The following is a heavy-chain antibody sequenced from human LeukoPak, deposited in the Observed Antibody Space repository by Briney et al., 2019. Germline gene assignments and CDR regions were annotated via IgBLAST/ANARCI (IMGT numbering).Heavy chain of an antibody. CDR1: GGSISSYY. CDR3: ARDSVVPGTGMDV. Sequence: SETLSLTCTVSGGSISSYYWSWIRQPPGKGLEWIGYIYYSGSTYYNPSLKSRVTISVDTSKNQFSLKLSSVTAADTAVYYCARDSVVPGTGMDVWGQGTTVTISS. J-gene: IGHJ6*02. CDR2: IYYSGST. D-gene: IGHD2-2*01. V-gene: IGHV4-59*12.